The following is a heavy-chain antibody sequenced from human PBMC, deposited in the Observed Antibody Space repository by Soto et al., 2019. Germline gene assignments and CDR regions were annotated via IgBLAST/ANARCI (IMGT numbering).Heavy chain of an antibody. Sequence: GSGPTLVNPTQTLTLTCTFSGFSLSTSGMCVSWIRQPPGKALEWLALIDWDDDKYYSTSLKTRLTISKDTSKNQVVLTMTNMDPVDTATYYCARVVVAATDGYYYYGMDVWGQGTTVTLSS. CDR2: IDWDDDK. V-gene: IGHV2-70*01. J-gene: IGHJ6*02. CDR3: ARVVVAATDGYYYYGMDV. CDR1: GFSLSTSGMC. D-gene: IGHD2-15*01.